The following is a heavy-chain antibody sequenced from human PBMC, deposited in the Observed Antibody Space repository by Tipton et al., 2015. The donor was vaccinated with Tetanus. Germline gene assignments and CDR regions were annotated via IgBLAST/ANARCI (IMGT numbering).Heavy chain of an antibody. CDR1: GFTFSSYS. Sequence: GSLRLSCAASGFTFSSYSMNWVRQAPGKGLEWVPSISSSSSYIYYADSVKGRFTISRDNAKNSLYLQMNSLRAEDTAVYYCARGSITRDNWFDPWGQGTLVTVSS. J-gene: IGHJ5*02. D-gene: IGHD3-10*01. CDR2: ISSSSSYI. V-gene: IGHV3-21*01. CDR3: ARGSITRDNWFDP.